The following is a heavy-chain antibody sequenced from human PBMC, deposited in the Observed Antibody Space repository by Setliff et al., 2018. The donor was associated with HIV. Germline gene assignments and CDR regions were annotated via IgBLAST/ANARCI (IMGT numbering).Heavy chain of an antibody. J-gene: IGHJ3*01. Sequence: PGESLKISCAAAGFTVINSYMSWVRRPPGKGLEWVSIIDRGGSTNYADSVKGRFTISRDSSRNTLYLQMNSLRAEDTAVYYCAKWTFLDFGVNSGDAFDFWGQGTMVTVSS. CDR2: IDRGGST. V-gene: IGHV3-53*01. CDR1: GFTVINSY. D-gene: IGHD4-17*01. CDR3: AKWTFLDFGVNSGDAFDF.